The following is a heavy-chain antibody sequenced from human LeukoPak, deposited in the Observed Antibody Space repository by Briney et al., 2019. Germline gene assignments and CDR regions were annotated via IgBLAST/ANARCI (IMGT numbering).Heavy chain of an antibody. J-gene: IGHJ4*02. V-gene: IGHV3-30*03. CDR1: GFTFRSHG. Sequence: SVGSLGLSCAASGFTFRSHGMQWVRQGPGKGLEWVATISHDGSDIFYVESGKGRFTISRDNSKTTVYLQMTGLRTDDTGVYYCARVRDPFRWTRTLDHWGQGTRVIVSS. CDR2: ISHDGSDI. D-gene: IGHD4-23*01. CDR3: ARVRDPFRWTRTLDH.